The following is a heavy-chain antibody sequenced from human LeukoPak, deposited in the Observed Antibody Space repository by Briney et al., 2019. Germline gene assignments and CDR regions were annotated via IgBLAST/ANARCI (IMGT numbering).Heavy chain of an antibody. CDR2: IYYSGST. Sequence: SETLSLTCTVSGGSISSGDYFWSWIRQPPGKGLEWIGYIYYSGSTYYNPSLKSRVTISVDTSKNQISLKLSSVTAADTAVYYCARVRHYDFWSGYYKYYFDYWGQGTLVTVSS. CDR3: ARVRHYDFWSGYYKYYFDY. CDR1: GGSISSGDYF. J-gene: IGHJ4*02. D-gene: IGHD3-3*01. V-gene: IGHV4-30-4*01.